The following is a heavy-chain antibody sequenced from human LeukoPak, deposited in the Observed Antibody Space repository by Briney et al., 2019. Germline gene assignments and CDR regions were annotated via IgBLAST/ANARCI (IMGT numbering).Heavy chain of an antibody. J-gene: IGHJ4*02. V-gene: IGHV3-30*04. D-gene: IGHD5-18*01. Sequence: GGSLRLSCAASGFTFSSYAMHWVRQAPGKGLEWVAVISYDGSNKYYADSVKGRFTISRDNAKNSLYLQMNSLRAEDTAVYYCARYGYGSQGFDYWGQGTLVTVSS. CDR2: ISYDGSNK. CDR1: GFTFSSYA. CDR3: ARYGYGSQGFDY.